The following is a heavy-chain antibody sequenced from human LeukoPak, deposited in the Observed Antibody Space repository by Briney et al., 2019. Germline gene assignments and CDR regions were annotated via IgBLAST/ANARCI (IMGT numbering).Heavy chain of an antibody. J-gene: IGHJ3*02. CDR3: ARDPPIGGADVFDI. CDR1: GYTFTGYY. V-gene: IGHV1-2*02. CDR2: INPNSGGT. Sequence: ASVKVSFKAAGYTFTGYYMHWVRQAPGQGLEWMGWINPNSGGTNYAQKCQGRVTMTRDTSISTAYMELSRLTSDDTAVYYCARDPPIGGADVFDIWGQGTMVTVSS. D-gene: IGHD3-10*01.